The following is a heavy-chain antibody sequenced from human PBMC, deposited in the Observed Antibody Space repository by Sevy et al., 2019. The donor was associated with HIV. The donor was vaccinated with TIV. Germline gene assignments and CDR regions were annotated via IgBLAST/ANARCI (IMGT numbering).Heavy chain of an antibody. Sequence: GGSLRLSCAASGFTFSNYWMSWVCQAPGKGLEWVANIKKDGSEKYYVDSVKGRFTISRDNAKNSLFLQMNSLRAEDTALYYCARDCSSTSCLWGLDVWGQGTTVTVSS. CDR3: ARDCSSTSCLWGLDV. CDR1: GFTFSNYW. J-gene: IGHJ6*02. D-gene: IGHD2-2*01. CDR2: IKKDGSEK. V-gene: IGHV3-7*03.